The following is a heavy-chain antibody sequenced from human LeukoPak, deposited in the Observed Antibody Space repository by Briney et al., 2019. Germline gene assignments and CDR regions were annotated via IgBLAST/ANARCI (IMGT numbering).Heavy chain of an antibody. CDR1: GFTFSSYW. CDR3: ARGRLLWFGDPRQTFDY. J-gene: IGHJ4*02. CDR2: INHSGST. Sequence: GSLRLSCAASGFTFSSYWMSWVRQPPGKGLEWIGEINHSGSTNYNPSLKSRVTISVDTSKNQFSLKLSSVTAADTAVYYCARGRLLWFGDPRQTFDYWGQGTLVTVSS. D-gene: IGHD3-10*01. V-gene: IGHV4-34*01.